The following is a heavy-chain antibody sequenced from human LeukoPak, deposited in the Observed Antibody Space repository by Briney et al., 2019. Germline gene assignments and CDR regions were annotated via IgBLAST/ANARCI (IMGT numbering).Heavy chain of an antibody. D-gene: IGHD3-3*01. CDR1: GFTFSSYA. Sequence: GRSLRLSCAASGFTFSSYAMHWVRQAPGKGLEGVAVISYDGSNKYYADSVKGRFTISRDNSKNTLYLQMNSLRAEDTAVYYCARDHDFWSGYYTSNEYYFDYWGQGTLVTVSS. V-gene: IGHV3-30-3*01. J-gene: IGHJ4*02. CDR3: ARDHDFWSGYYTSNEYYFDY. CDR2: ISYDGSNK.